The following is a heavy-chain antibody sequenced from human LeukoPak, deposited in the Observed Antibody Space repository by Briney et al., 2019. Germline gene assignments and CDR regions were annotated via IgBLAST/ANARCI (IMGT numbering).Heavy chain of an antibody. CDR1: GFTFSDYY. V-gene: IGHV3-30*18. D-gene: IGHD6-13*01. J-gene: IGHJ4*02. CDR3: AKEGPRRYSSSLFYFDY. Sequence: PGGSLRLSCTTSGFTFSDYYMSWVRQAPGKGLEWVAVISYDGSNKYYADSVKGRFTISRDNSKNTLYLQMNSLRAEDTAVYYCAKEGPRRYSSSLFYFDYWGQGTLVTVSS. CDR2: ISYDGSNK.